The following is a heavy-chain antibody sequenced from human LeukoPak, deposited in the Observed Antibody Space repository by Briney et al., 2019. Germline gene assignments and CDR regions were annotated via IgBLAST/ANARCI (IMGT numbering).Heavy chain of an antibody. D-gene: IGHD2-2*01. J-gene: IGHJ5*02. CDR3: ARSHIVVVPAAGFDP. CDR2: IYYSGST. CDR1: GGSISSSSYY. V-gene: IGHV4-39*07. Sequence: SETLFLTCTVSGGSISSSSYYWGWIRQPPGKGLEWIGSIYYSGSTYYNPSLKSRVTISVDTSKNQFSLKLSSVTAADTAVYYCARSHIVVVPAAGFDPWGQGTLVTVSS.